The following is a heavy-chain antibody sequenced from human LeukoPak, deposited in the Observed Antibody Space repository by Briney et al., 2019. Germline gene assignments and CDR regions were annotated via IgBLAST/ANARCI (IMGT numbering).Heavy chain of an antibody. CDR3: AREGGYWNYYFDY. D-gene: IGHD1-7*01. CDR1: GFTVSSNY. CDR2: IYSGGST. V-gene: IGHV3-66*02. Sequence: GGSLRLSCAASGFTVSSNYMSWVRQAPGKGLEWVSVIYSGGSTYYADSVKGRFTISRDNSKNTLYLQMNSLRAEDTAVYYCAREGGYWNYYFDYWGQGTLVTVS. J-gene: IGHJ4*02.